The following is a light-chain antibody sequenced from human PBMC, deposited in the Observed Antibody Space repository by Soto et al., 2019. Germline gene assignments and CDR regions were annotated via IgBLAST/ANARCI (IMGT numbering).Light chain of an antibody. CDR3: QQYGSSTWT. CDR2: GTS. CDR1: QSVSSTY. V-gene: IGKV3-20*01. J-gene: IGKJ1*01. Sequence: EIVLTQSPGTLSLSPGERATLSCRASQSVSSTYLAWYQQKPGQDPRLLVYGTSSRATGIPDRFSGSGSGTDFPLTISRLEPEDSAVYYCQQYGSSTWTFGQGPKVEIK.